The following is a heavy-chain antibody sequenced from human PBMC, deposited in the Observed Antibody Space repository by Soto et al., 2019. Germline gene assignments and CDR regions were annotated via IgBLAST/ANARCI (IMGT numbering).Heavy chain of an antibody. CDR3: AKDSLLDY. Sequence: QVQLVESGGGVVQPGRSLRLCCAASGFTFSSYGMHWVRQAPGKGLEWVAVISYDGSNKYYADSVKGRFTISRDNSKNTLYLQMNSLRAEDTAVYYCAKDSLLDYWGQGTLVTVSS. CDR1: GFTFSSYG. CDR2: ISYDGSNK. J-gene: IGHJ4*02. V-gene: IGHV3-30*18.